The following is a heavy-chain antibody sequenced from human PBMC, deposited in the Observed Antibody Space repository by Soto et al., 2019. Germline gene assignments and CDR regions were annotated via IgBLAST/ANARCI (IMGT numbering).Heavy chain of an antibody. CDR2: IYPGDSET. V-gene: IGHV5-51*01. CDR3: VSTINGYFEY. CDR1: GHSFVTHW. J-gene: IGHJ4*02. D-gene: IGHD3-9*01. Sequence: GESLKICCKGSGHSFVTHWIGWVRQMPGKGLEWMGIIYPGDSETKYSPSFQGQVTISADKSISTAYLQWSSLKASDTALYYCVSTINGYFEYWGQGTLVTVSS.